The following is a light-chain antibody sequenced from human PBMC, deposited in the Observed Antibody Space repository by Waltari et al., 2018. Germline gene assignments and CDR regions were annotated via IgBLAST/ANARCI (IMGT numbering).Light chain of an antibody. CDR2: FAS. CDR3: QHSYNSPPWT. V-gene: IGKV1-39*01. CDR1: QRSSFY. J-gene: IGKJ1*01. Sequence: QLTQSPSSMSASVRERVPIPCRASQRSSFYLNWYQQKSRKAPKLLISFASTLQSGVPSRFNGSGSGADYSLTISTLQPEDFATYYCQHSYNSPPWTFGQGTRLEPK.